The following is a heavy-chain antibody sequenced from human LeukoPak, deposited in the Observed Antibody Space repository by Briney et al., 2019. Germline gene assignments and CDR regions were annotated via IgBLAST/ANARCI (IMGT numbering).Heavy chain of an antibody. CDR1: GGSISSYY. CDR2: IYYSGST. D-gene: IGHD3-3*01. V-gene: IGHV4-59*01. Sequence: SETLSLTCTVSGGSISSYYWSWIRQPPGKGLEWIGYIYYSGSTNYNPSLKSRVTISEDTSKNQFSLKLSSVTAADTAVYYCARASLRSQPFDPWGQGTLVTVSS. J-gene: IGHJ5*02. CDR3: ARASLRSQPFDP.